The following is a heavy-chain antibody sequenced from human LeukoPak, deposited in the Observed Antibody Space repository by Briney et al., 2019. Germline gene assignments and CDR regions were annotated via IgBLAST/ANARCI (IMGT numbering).Heavy chain of an antibody. J-gene: IGHJ4*02. D-gene: IGHD3-16*02. V-gene: IGHV4-59*01. Sequence: KPSETLSLICSVSGRSISSYYWSWIRQPPGEGLEWIVYIYYSGSTNYNPSLKSRVTISVDTSKNQFSLTHSSVSAADTAVYYCARVVYDYVWGSYRYPPPAPVDYWGQGSLVAVSS. CDR3: ARVVYDYVWGSYRYPPPAPVDY. CDR2: IYYSGST. CDR1: GRSISSYY.